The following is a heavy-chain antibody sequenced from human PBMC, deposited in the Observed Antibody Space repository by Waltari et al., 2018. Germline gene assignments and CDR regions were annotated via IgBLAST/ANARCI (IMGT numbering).Heavy chain of an antibody. V-gene: IGHV3-74*01. D-gene: IGHD6-13*01. CDR2: INGDGSDT. CDR1: GFTFSRYW. CDR3: ARVARKTYSSPVPGRDYYYGMDV. Sequence: EEQLVESGGGLIQPGESLRVSCAVSGFTFSRYWMNWVRQAPGKGLVWVERINGDGSDTSYADSVKGRFTIARDNAKNTVYLQMKSLRAEDTAVYYCARVARKTYSSPVPGRDYYYGMDVWGLGTTVTVSS. J-gene: IGHJ6*02.